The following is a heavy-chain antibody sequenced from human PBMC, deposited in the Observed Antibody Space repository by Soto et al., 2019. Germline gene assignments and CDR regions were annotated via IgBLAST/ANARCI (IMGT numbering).Heavy chain of an antibody. D-gene: IGHD3-22*01. CDR2: IYSGGST. Sequence: EVQLVESGGGLVQPGGSLRLSCAASGFTVSSNYMSWVRQAPGKGLEWVSVIYSGGSTYYADSVKGRFTISRDNSKNTLYLQMNSLRAEDTAVYYWARETYYYDSSGYYPFDYWGQGTLVTVSS. J-gene: IGHJ4*02. CDR3: ARETYYYDSSGYYPFDY. CDR1: GFTVSSNY. V-gene: IGHV3-66*01.